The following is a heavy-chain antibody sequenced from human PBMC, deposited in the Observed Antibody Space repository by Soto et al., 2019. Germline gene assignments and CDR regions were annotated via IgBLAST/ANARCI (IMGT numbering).Heavy chain of an antibody. J-gene: IGHJ4*02. V-gene: IGHV4-39*01. CDR2: IYYSGST. CDR1: GGSISSSSYY. Sequence: TSETLSLTCTVSGGSISSSSYYWGWIRQPPGKGLEWIGSIYYSGSTYYNPSLKSRVTISVDTSKNQFSLKLSSVTAADTAVYYCARPLEGRDRYKHWGQGTLVTVSS. D-gene: IGHD1-1*01. CDR3: ARPLEGRDRYKH.